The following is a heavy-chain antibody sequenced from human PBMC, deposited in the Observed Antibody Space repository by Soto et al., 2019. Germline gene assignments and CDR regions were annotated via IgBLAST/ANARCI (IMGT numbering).Heavy chain of an antibody. V-gene: IGHV4-59*01. CDR1: GDSISSYY. CDR3: ARRIVGVAAFDY. CDR2: VCICGGG. J-gene: IGHJ4*02. Sequence: SETLSLTCTVSGDSISSYYWSWIRQPPGEGLEWIGFVCICGGGDYNPSLKSRPTTSLDTSKNQFFLNLTSMTAADTAVYYCARRIVGVAAFDYWGQGTLVTVSS. D-gene: IGHD1-26*01.